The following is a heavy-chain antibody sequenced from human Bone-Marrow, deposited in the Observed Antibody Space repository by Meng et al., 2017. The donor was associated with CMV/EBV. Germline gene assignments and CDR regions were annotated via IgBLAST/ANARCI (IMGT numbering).Heavy chain of an antibody. J-gene: IGHJ4*01. CDR2: VKGDGSGT. D-gene: IGHD1-26*01. CDR3: AREAPGGSYFAY. Sequence: GEAPKISRVAPGFTFSTDWLHWVRQAPGKGPVWVARVKGDGSGTHYADSVKGRFTISRDNAKNTVFLQMNSLRAEDTALYYCAREAPGGSYFAYWGQGTLVTVSS. CDR1: GFTFSTDW. V-gene: IGHV3-74*01.